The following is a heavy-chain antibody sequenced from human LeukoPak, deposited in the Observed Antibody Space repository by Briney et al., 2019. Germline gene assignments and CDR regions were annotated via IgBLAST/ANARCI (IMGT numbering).Heavy chain of an antibody. V-gene: IGHV1-46*03. CDR2: INPSGGST. D-gene: IGHD3-3*01. J-gene: IGHJ4*02. Sequence: ASVKVSCKASGYTFTSYYMHWVRQAPGQGLEWMGIINPSGGSTSYAQKFQGRVTMTRDTSTSTVYMELSSLRSEDTAVYYCARGRLFFRVVQPLTGWGQGTLVTVSS. CDR1: GYTFTSYY. CDR3: ARGRLFFRVVQPLTG.